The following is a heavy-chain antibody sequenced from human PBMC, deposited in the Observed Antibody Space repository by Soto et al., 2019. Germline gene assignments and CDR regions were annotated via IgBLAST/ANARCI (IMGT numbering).Heavy chain of an antibody. D-gene: IGHD4-17*01. CDR1: GGSISGGVYY. CDR2: IFDSGST. V-gene: IGHV4-30-4*01. J-gene: IGHJ2*01. Sequence: QVQLQESGPGLVQPSQTLSLTCTVSGGSISGGVYYWRWIRQPPGKGLEWIGYIFDSGSTYYNPSLNIRVTISVDTSKNQFSLRLSSVTAADTAVYYCAREISPLTTDWYFDLWGRGTLVTGSS. CDR3: AREISPLTTDWYFDL.